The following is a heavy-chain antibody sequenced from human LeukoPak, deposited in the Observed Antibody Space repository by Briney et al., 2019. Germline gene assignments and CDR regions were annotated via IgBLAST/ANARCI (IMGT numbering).Heavy chain of an antibody. CDR1: GGSFSGYY. D-gene: IGHD6-19*01. CDR3: ARTGNIAVAGTFSVWFDP. J-gene: IGHJ5*02. Sequence: SETLSLTCAVYGGSFSGYYWSWIRQPPGKGLEWIGEINHSGSTNYNPSLKSRVTISVDTSKNQFSLKPSSVTAADTAVYYCARTGNIAVAGTFSVWFDPWGQGTLVTVSS. V-gene: IGHV4-34*01. CDR2: INHSGST.